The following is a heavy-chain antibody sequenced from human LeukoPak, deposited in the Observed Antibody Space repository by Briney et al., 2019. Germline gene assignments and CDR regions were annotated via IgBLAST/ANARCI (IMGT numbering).Heavy chain of an antibody. CDR1: GYTFTGYY. Sequence: ASVKVSCKASGYTFTGYYMHWVRQAPGQGLEWMGRINPNSGGTNYAQKFQGRVAMTRDTSISTAYMELSRLRSDDTAVYYCARDQYCTNGVCYEGFDPWGQGTLVTVSS. V-gene: IGHV1-2*06. CDR2: INPNSGGT. CDR3: ARDQYCTNGVCYEGFDP. J-gene: IGHJ5*02. D-gene: IGHD2-8*01.